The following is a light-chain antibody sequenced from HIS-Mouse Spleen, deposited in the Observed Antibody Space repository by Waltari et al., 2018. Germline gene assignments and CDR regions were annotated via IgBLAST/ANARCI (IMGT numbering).Light chain of an antibody. J-gene: IGLJ1*01. V-gene: IGLV2-11*01. CDR3: CSYAGSYTGV. Sequence: QSALTQPRSVSGSPGQSVTISCTGTSSDVGGYNYVPWYQQHPGKAPTLRLDDVSKRPSGVPERCSGSKSGNTASLTISGLQAEDEADYYCCSYAGSYTGVFGTGTKVTVL. CDR2: DVS. CDR1: SSDVGGYNY.